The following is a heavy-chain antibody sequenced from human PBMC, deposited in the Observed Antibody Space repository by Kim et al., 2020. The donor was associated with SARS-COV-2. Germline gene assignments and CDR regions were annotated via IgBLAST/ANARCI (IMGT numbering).Heavy chain of an antibody. D-gene: IGHD3-22*01. V-gene: IGHV3-30*02. Sequence: VKGRFTISRDNSKNTLYLQMNSLRAEDTAVYYCAKGHSSGYGVPLSPQHYWGQGTLVTVSS. CDR3: AKGHSSGYGVPLSPQHY. J-gene: IGHJ4*02.